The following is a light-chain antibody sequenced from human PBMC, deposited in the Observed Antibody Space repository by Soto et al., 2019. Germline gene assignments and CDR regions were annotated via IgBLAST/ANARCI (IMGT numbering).Light chain of an antibody. V-gene: IGKV3-15*01. CDR3: QQYYNWPPWT. Sequence: EIMMTQSPATLSVSPGERATVSCRASQTVSGNLAWYQQRPGQAPRLLMYGASTRATGIPARFSGSGSGTEFTLTISSLQSEDVAVYYCQQYYNWPPWTFGQGTKVDIK. CDR1: QTVSGN. J-gene: IGKJ1*01. CDR2: GAS.